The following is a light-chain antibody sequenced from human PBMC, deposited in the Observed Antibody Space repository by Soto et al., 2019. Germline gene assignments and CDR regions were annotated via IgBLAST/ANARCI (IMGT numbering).Light chain of an antibody. V-gene: IGKV1-5*01. CDR3: QKFHSFSRK. J-gene: IGKJ1*01. CDR1: QNINIW. Sequence: DIQMTHSPSTLSASVLYIVTITFRASQNINIWLAWYQQKPGKAPNLLIYDASTLESGVPSRFSGSGSGTEFTLTISSLQPEDFATYYCQKFHSFSRKFGQGTKVDIK. CDR2: DAS.